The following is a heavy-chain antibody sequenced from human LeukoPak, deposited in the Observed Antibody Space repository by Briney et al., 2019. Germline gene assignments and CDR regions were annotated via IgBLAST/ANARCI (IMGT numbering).Heavy chain of an antibody. V-gene: IGHV4-30-2*01. CDR1: GGSISSGGYY. J-gene: IGHJ5*02. Sequence: PSETLSLTCTVSGGSISSGGYYWSWTRQPPGKGLEWIGYIYHSGSTYYNPSLKSRVTISVDRSKNQFSLKLGSVTAADTAVYYCARDGIAAAGHNWFDPWGQGTLVTVSS. CDR2: IYHSGST. D-gene: IGHD6-13*01. CDR3: ARDGIAAAGHNWFDP.